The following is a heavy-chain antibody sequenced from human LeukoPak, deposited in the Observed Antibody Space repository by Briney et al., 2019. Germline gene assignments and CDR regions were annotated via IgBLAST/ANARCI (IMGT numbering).Heavy chain of an antibody. V-gene: IGHV3-66*01. CDR2: IYSGGST. D-gene: IGHD6-6*01. CDR1: EFSVGSNY. J-gene: IGHJ4*02. Sequence: PGGSLRFSCAASEFSVGSNYMTWVRQAPGKGLEWVSLIYSGGSTYYADSVKGRFTISRDSSKNTLYLQMNSLRAEDTAVYYCATFEYSSSYFDYWGQGTLVTVSS. CDR3: ATFEYSSSYFDY.